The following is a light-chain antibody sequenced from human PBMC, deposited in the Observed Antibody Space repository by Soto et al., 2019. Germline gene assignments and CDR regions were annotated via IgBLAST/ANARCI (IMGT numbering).Light chain of an antibody. J-gene: IGKJ1*01. CDR1: QSVSYN. V-gene: IGKV3-15*01. CDR3: QQYNNWPRT. CDR2: GPS. Sequence: EIVMTQSPATLSVSPGEIASLSFRASQSVSYNLAWYQHKPGQAPRLLIYGPSTRATGIPARFSGTWSGTEFTLTISSLQSEDFALYYCQQYNNWPRTFGQGTKVDIK.